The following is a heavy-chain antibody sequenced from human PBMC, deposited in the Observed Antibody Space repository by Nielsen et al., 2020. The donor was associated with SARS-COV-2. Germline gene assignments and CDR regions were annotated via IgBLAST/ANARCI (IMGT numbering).Heavy chain of an antibody. Sequence: GESLKISCAASGFTFSSYGMHWVRQAPGKGLEWVAVISYDGSEKYYADSVKGRFTISRDNSKNTLYLQINSLRAEDTAVYYCARGNGWGSYFDYWGQGTQVTVSS. CDR2: ISYDGSEK. CDR1: GFTFSSYG. V-gene: IGHV3-30-3*01. CDR3: ARGNGWGSYFDY. J-gene: IGHJ4*02. D-gene: IGHD7-27*01.